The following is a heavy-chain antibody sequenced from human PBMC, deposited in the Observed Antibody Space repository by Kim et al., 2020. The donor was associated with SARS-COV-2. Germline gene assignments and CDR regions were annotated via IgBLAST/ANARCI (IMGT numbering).Heavy chain of an antibody. V-gene: IGHV3-73*01. D-gene: IGHD3-9*01. J-gene: IGHJ3*02. CDR1: GFTFSDSG. CDR2: IRSKTNTYAT. Sequence: GGSLRLSCAASGFTFSDSGIHWVLQASGKGLEWVGRIRSKTNTYATAYAASVKGRFTISRDDSKNTAYLQMNSLKTEDTAVYYCTRTPTFYDILTDFGGDAFDIWGQGTVVTVSS. CDR3: TRTPTFYDILTDFGGDAFDI.